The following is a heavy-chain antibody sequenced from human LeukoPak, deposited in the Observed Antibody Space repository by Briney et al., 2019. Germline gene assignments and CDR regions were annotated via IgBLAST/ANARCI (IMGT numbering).Heavy chain of an antibody. D-gene: IGHD2-2*01. V-gene: IGHV4-61*02. Sequence: TLSLTCTVSGDSISSGDYYWSWIRQPAGKGLEWIGRISSSGSTNYNPSLKSRVTISVDTSKNQFSLKLSSVTAADTAVYYCARVSPRYQLLSYYYYYYMDVWGKGTTVTVSS. CDR1: GDSISSGDYY. J-gene: IGHJ6*03. CDR2: ISSSGST. CDR3: ARVSPRYQLLSYYYYYYMDV.